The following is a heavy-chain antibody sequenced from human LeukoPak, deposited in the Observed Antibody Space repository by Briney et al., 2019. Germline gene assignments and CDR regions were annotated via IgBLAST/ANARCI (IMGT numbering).Heavy chain of an antibody. CDR1: GWSFSGYY. D-gene: IGHD2-21*01. Sequence: SETLSLTCAVYGWSFSGYYWSWLRQPPGKGLEWIGEINHSGSTNYNPSLKSRLIISVDTSKNQFSLNLKSVTAADTAVYYCARPLHMAAFDYWGQGTLVTVSS. V-gene: IGHV4-34*01. CDR2: INHSGST. J-gene: IGHJ4*02. CDR3: ARPLHMAAFDY.